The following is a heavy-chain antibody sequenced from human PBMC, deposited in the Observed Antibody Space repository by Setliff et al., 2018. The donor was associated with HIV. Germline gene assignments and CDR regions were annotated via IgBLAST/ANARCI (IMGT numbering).Heavy chain of an antibody. J-gene: IGHJ4*02. Sequence: GGSLRLSCAASGFTFNSYVMSWVRRTPGKGLEWVSAISGRGDITYYADSMKGRFTISRDNSENTLYLQMNSLRAEDTAVYYCAPVRDGYNYFFDYWGQGTLVTVSS. CDR2: ISGRGDIT. CDR3: APVRDGYNYFFDY. CDR1: GFTFNSYV. D-gene: IGHD5-12*01. V-gene: IGHV3-23*01.